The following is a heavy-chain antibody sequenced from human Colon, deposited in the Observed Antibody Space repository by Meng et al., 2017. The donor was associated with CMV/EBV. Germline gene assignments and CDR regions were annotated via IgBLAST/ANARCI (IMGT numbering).Heavy chain of an antibody. CDR2: ISGSNDFI. CDR3: ARLGGVPGALLL. V-gene: IGHV3-21*01. J-gene: IGHJ6*02. CDR1: GFTFKVYT. D-gene: IGHD4/OR15-4a*01. Sequence: GESLKISCAASGFTFKVYTMNWVRQAPGKGLEWISSISGSNDFIYYADSVKGRFTVSRDNAKNSLYLQMNSLRAEDTAVYFCARLGGVPGALLLWVQGTTVTVSS.